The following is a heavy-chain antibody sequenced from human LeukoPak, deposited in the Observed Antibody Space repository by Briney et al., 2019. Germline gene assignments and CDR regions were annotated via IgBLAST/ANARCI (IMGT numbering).Heavy chain of an antibody. Sequence: PGGSLRLSCAASGFTFSSYAMHWVRQAPGKGLEYVSAISSNGGSTYYANSVKGRFTISRDNSKNTLYLQMGSLRAEDTAVYYCARGSTTLWFGELSDFDYWGQGTLVTVSS. V-gene: IGHV3-64*01. CDR1: GFTFSSYA. CDR3: ARGSTTLWFGELSDFDY. D-gene: IGHD3-10*01. CDR2: ISSNGGST. J-gene: IGHJ4*02.